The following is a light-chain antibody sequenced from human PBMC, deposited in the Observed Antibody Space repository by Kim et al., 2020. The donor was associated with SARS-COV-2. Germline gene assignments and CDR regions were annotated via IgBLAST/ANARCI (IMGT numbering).Light chain of an antibody. V-gene: IGKV4-1*01. J-gene: IGKJ1*01. CDR3: QQYYSSPQT. Sequence: ATINCKSSQNILYASNNRSYLAWFHQKAGQPPKLLFYWASTRESGVPDRFIAGGSGTDFTLTISSLQAEDVAVYYCQQYYSSPQTFGQGTKVDIK. CDR1: QNILYASNNRSY. CDR2: WAS.